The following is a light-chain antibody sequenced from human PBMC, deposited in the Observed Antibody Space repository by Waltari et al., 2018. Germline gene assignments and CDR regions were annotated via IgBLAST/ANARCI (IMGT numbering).Light chain of an antibody. J-gene: IGKJ1*01. Sequence: VLTQSPGTLSLSQGETATPSCRASQRISKYLVWYQQRPGHAPRLLSYAASTRATGVPDRFSGSGYGTDFTLTISRLEPEDFAVYYCQNHERLPATFGQGTKVEIK. CDR1: QRISKY. CDR3: QNHERLPAT. V-gene: IGKV3-20*01. CDR2: AAS.